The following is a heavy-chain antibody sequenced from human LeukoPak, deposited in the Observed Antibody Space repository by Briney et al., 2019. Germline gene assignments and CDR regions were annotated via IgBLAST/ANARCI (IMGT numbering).Heavy chain of an antibody. CDR2: IKQDGSDK. CDR1: GFTFSSYW. D-gene: IGHD5-18*01. V-gene: IGHV3-7*01. CDR3: AKSHSYGFDY. Sequence: PGGSLRLSCAASGFTFSSYWMSWVRQAPGKGLEWVANIKQDGSDKYYVGSVKGRFTISRDNAKNSLYLQMNSLRAEDTAVYYCAKSHSYGFDYWGQGTLVTVSS. J-gene: IGHJ4*02.